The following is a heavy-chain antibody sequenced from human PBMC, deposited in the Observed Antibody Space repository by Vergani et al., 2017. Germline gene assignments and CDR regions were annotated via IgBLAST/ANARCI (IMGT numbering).Heavy chain of an antibody. CDR2: INSDGSST. J-gene: IGHJ3*02. CDR3: ARDQYYDYVWGSYGAFDI. V-gene: IGHV3-74*01. Sequence: EVQLVESGGGLVQPGGSLRLSCAASGFTFSSYWMSWVRQAPGKGLVWVSRINSDGSSTSYADSVKGRFTISRDNAKNTLYLQMNSLRAEDTAVYYCARDQYYDYVWGSYGAFDIWGQGTMVTVSS. CDR1: GFTFSSYW. D-gene: IGHD3-16*01.